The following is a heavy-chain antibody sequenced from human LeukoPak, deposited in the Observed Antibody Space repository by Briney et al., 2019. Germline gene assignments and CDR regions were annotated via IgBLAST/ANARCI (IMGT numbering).Heavy chain of an antibody. CDR3: AKALGSYGARSGAA. J-gene: IGHJ4*02. Sequence: PGGSLRLSCAASGFTFSSYAMSWVRQAPGKELEWVSAISSGGGSTYYADSVKGRFTISRDNSKNTLYLQMNSLRVEDTAVYYCAKALGSYGARSGAAWGQGTLVIVSS. CDR2: ISSGGGST. V-gene: IGHV3-23*01. CDR1: GFTFSSYA. D-gene: IGHD1-26*01.